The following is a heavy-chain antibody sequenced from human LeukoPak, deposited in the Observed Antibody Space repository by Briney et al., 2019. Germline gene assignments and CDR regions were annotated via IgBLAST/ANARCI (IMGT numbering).Heavy chain of an antibody. CDR1: GGSFSGYY. CDR2: INHSGST. Sequence: PSETLSLTYAVYGGSFSGYYWGWIRQPPGKGLEWIGEINHSGSTNYNPSLKSRVTISVDTSKNQFSLKLSSVTAADTAVYYCARGGGGVDTAMVLYDYWGQGTLVTVSS. V-gene: IGHV4-34*01. J-gene: IGHJ4*02. D-gene: IGHD5-18*01. CDR3: ARGGGGVDTAMVLYDY.